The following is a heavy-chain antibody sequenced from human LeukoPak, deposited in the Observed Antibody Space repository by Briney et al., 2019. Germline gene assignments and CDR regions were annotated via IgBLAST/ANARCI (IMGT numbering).Heavy chain of an antibody. D-gene: IGHD6-13*01. CDR1: GGSISSYY. V-gene: IGHV4-59*01. Sequence: SSETLSLTCTVSGGSISSYYWSWIRQPPGRGLELIGYISYSGSTNYNPSLKSRVTISVDTSKNQFSLKLSSVTAADTAVYYCARGLYSSSWPDAFDIWGQGTMVTVSS. CDR2: ISYSGST. CDR3: ARGLYSSSWPDAFDI. J-gene: IGHJ3*02.